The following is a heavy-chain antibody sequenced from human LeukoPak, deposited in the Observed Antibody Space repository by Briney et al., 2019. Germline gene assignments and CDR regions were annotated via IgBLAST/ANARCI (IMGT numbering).Heavy chain of an antibody. J-gene: IGHJ4*02. D-gene: IGHD2-15*01. CDR3: ANGGELGYCSGGSCRYYYYDSSGYYY. V-gene: IGHV3-7*01. CDR2: IKPDGSAQ. CDR1: GFTFSSNW. Sequence: PGGSLRLSCATSGFTFSSNWMSWVRHVPGRGLDWVANIKPDGSAQYYAASVKGRFTVSRDNAKNSVYLQMNSLRAEDTAVYYCANGGELGYCSGGSCRYYYYDSSGYYYWGQGTLVTVSS.